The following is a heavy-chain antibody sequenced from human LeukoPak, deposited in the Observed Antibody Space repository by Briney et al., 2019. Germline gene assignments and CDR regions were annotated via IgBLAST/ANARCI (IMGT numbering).Heavy chain of an antibody. Sequence: PSETLSLTCTVSGGSISSGGYYWSWIRQHPGKGLEWIGYIYYSGSTYYNPSLKSRVTISVDTSKSQFSLKLSSVTAADTAVYYCASGSSQLVPRYYGMDVWGQGTTVTVSS. J-gene: IGHJ6*02. CDR3: ASGSSQLVPRYYGMDV. CDR2: IYYSGST. V-gene: IGHV4-31*03. D-gene: IGHD6-6*01. CDR1: GGSISSGGYY.